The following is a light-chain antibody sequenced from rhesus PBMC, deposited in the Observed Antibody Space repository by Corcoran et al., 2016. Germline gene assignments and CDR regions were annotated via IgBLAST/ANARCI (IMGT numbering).Light chain of an antibody. V-gene: IGKV3-40*03. CDR3: QQYNDLLRT. Sequence: EIVMTQSPATLSLSPGETATLSCRASESVGSYLAWYQQQPGQAPQLRVHRAYFSATGIPDRFSGSGSRTEFTLTISSLEPEDVGVYHCQQYNDLLRTFGQGTKVEIK. CDR2: RAY. J-gene: IGKJ1*01. CDR1: ESVGSY.